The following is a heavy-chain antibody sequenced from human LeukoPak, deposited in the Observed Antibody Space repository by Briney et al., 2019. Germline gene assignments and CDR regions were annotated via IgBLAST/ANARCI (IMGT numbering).Heavy chain of an antibody. CDR2: IYYSGST. CDR3: ARRTYSSSSFDY. Sequence: PSETLSLTCTVSGDSISSSNYYWGWIRQSPGTGLEWIGSIYYSGSTYYNPSLKSRVTISVDTSKNQFSLNLSSVTAADTAVYFCARRTYSSSSFDYWGQGTLVTVSS. V-gene: IGHV4-39*01. J-gene: IGHJ4*02. CDR1: GDSISSSNYY. D-gene: IGHD6-6*01.